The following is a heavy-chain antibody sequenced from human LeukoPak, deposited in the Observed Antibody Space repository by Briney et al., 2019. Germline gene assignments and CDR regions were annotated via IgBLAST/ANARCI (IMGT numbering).Heavy chain of an antibody. V-gene: IGHV4-30-2*01. CDR2: IYHRGST. Sequence: SQTLSLTCAVSGSAVSSDDYFWSWIRQPPGRGLEWIGYIYHRGSTAYNPSLRSRVTVSLDKSRNQFSLNLYSVTAADTAVYYCARAPYDILTGYFLFDSWGQGTLITVSS. D-gene: IGHD3-9*01. J-gene: IGHJ4*02. CDR1: GSAVSSDDYF. CDR3: ARAPYDILTGYFLFDS.